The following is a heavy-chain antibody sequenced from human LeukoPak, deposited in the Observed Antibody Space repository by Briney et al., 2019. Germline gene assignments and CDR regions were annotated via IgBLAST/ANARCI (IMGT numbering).Heavy chain of an antibody. CDR2: ILISSTNI. D-gene: IGHD5-24*01. CDR3: ARGGARRDGYNYFDS. V-gene: IGHV3-21*01. CDR1: GFTFSKYA. J-gene: IGHJ4*02. Sequence: GGSLRLSCAASGFTFSKYAMTWVRQAPGKGLEWVSSILISSTNIHYTDSVRGRFTISRDSAKNSLYLQINSLRAEDTAVYYCARGGARRDGYNYFDSWGPGTLVTVSS.